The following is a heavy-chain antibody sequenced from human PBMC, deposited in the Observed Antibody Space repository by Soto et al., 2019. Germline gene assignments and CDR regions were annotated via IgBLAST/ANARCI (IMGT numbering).Heavy chain of an antibody. Sequence: EVQLVESGGGLVHPGGSLGLSCAASGFTFSSHWMSWVRQAPGKGLEWVDNIRQDGREEQYMDSVKGRFTLSRDNAKNSLYLQMNGLRVEDTAVYYCAKSEGYSFDIRGQGTMVTVSS. CDR3: AKSEGYSFDI. CDR1: GFTFSSHW. V-gene: IGHV3-7*01. CDR2: IRQDGREE. J-gene: IGHJ3*02. D-gene: IGHD6-13*01.